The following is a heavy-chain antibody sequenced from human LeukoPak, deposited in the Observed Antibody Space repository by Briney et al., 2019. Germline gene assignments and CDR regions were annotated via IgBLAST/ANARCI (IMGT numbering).Heavy chain of an antibody. J-gene: IGHJ5*02. CDR3: ARGVVVVPATTHWFDP. CDR1: GGSFSGYY. Sequence: SETLSLTCAVYGGSFSGYYWSWIRQPPAKGLEWIGESNHSGSTNYNPSLKSRVTISVDTSKNQFSLKLSSVTAADTAVYYCARGVVVVPATTHWFDPWGQGTLVTVSS. D-gene: IGHD2-2*01. CDR2: SNHSGST. V-gene: IGHV4-34*01.